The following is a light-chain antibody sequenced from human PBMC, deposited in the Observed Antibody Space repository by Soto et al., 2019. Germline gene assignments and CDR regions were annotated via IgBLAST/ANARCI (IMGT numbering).Light chain of an antibody. CDR3: QQYGSAPPIT. CDR1: QSVSSSY. V-gene: IGKV3-20*01. Sequence: EVVLTQSPGPLSLSSWERATLSCRAIQSVSSSYLAWYQQKPGQAPRLLIYGASSRATGIPDRFSGSGSGTDFTLTISRLEPEDFAVYYCQQYGSAPPITFGQGTLLEIK. CDR2: GAS. J-gene: IGKJ5*01.